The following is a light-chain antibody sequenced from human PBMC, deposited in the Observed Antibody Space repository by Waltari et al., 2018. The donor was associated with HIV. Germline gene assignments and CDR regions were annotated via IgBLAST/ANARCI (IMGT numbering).Light chain of an antibody. CDR1: SSNIGTNT. Sequence: QSVLTQPPSASGTLGQGLTISCFGSSSNIGTNTVNWYQHLPGAAPKLSIFRNQQRPSGVPDRFSGSQSGTSAFLTITGLLPGDEATYYCAAWDASLHVVFGGGTQLTVL. CDR3: AAWDASLHVV. V-gene: IGLV1-44*01. CDR2: RNQ. J-gene: IGLJ2*01.